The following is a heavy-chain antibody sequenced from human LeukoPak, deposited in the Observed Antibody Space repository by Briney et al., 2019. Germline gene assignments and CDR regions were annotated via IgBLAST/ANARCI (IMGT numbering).Heavy chain of an antibody. CDR2: INPSGGST. CDR3: AREGGYCSSTSCGFGY. D-gene: IGHD2-2*01. CDR1: GYTFTSYY. J-gene: IGHJ4*02. Sequence: ASVNVSCKASGYTFTSYYMHWVRQAPGQGLEWMGIINPSGGSTSYAQKFQGRVTMTRDTSTSTVYMELSSLRSEDTAVYYCAREGGYCSSTSCGFGYWGQGTLVTVSS. V-gene: IGHV1-46*01.